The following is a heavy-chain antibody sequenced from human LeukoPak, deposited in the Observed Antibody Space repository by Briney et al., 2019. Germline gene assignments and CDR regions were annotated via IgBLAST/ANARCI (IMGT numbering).Heavy chain of an antibody. CDR2: IYNSGST. V-gene: IGHV4-61*08. J-gene: IGHJ4*02. Sequence: SETLSLTCTVSGGSISSGGYYWSWIRQPPGKGLEWIGYIYNSGSTNYNPSLKSRVTISVDTSKNQFSLKLSSVTAADTAVHYCARRPTVTTFFDYWGQGTLVTVSS. CDR3: ARRPTVTTFFDY. D-gene: IGHD4-17*01. CDR1: GGSISSGGYY.